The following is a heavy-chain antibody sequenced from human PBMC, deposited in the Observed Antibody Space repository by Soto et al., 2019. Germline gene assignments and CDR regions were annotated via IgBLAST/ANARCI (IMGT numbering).Heavy chain of an antibody. J-gene: IGHJ4*02. D-gene: IGHD4-17*01. CDR2: IDWDDDK. Sequence: SGPTLVNPTQTLTLTCTFSGFSLSTSGMCVSWIRQPPGKALEWLALIDWDDDKYYSTSLKTRLTISKDTSKNQVVLTMTNMDPVDTAVYYCARAALDYGGNSGDFDYWGQGTLVTVSS. CDR3: ARAALDYGGNSGDFDY. CDR1: GFSLSTSGMC. V-gene: IGHV2-70*02.